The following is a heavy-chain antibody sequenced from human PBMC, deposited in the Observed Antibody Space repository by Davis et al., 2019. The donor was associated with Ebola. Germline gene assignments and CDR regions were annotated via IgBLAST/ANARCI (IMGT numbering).Heavy chain of an antibody. V-gene: IGHV3-33*01. Sequence: GESLKISCAASGFTFSSYGMHWVRQAPGKGLEWVAVIWYDGSNKYYADSVKGRFTISRDNSKNTLYLQMNSLRAEDTAVYYCARDTQHRYSGSYYYYGMDVWSQGTTVTVSS. CDR2: IWYDGSNK. CDR1: GFTFSSYG. D-gene: IGHD1-26*01. CDR3: ARDTQHRYSGSYYYYGMDV. J-gene: IGHJ6*02.